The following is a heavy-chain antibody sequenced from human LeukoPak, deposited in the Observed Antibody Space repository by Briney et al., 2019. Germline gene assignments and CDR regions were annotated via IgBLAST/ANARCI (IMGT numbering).Heavy chain of an antibody. D-gene: IGHD6-19*01. CDR1: GGSISRSTFY. V-gene: IGHV4-31*03. Sequence: SETLSLTCTVSGGSISRSTFYWSWIRQHPGMGLEWIGYIFYSGSTYYNPSLKSRVTFSVDTSKNQFSLKLSSVTAADTAVYYCARAPSSGWYSDYWGQGTLVTVSS. J-gene: IGHJ4*02. CDR3: ARAPSSGWYSDY. CDR2: IFYSGST.